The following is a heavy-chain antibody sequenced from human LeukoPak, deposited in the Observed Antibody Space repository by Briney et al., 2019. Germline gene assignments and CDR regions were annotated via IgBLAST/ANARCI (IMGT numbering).Heavy chain of an antibody. CDR2: IYYSGST. Sequence: SETLSLTCTVSGGSISSYYWSWIRQPPGKGLEWIGYIYYSGSTNYNPSLKSRVTISVDTSKSQFSLKLSSVTAADTAVYYCARVLGVYYDSSGRPTDAFDIWGQGTMVTVSS. J-gene: IGHJ3*02. CDR3: ARVLGVYYDSSGRPTDAFDI. D-gene: IGHD3-22*01. V-gene: IGHV4-59*01. CDR1: GGSISSYY.